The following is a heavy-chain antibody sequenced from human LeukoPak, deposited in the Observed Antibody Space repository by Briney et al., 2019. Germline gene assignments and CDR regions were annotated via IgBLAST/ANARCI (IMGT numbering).Heavy chain of an antibody. D-gene: IGHD3-10*01. CDR1: GGSFSGYY. CDR3: ARSGSGSYYPNYFDY. V-gene: IGHV4-34*01. Sequence: SETLSLTCAVYGGSFSGYYWSWIRQPPGKGLEWIGEINHSGSTNYNPFLKSRVTISVDTSKNQFSLKLFSVTAADTAVYYCARSGSGSYYPNYFDYWGQGTLVTVSS. J-gene: IGHJ4*02. CDR2: INHSGST.